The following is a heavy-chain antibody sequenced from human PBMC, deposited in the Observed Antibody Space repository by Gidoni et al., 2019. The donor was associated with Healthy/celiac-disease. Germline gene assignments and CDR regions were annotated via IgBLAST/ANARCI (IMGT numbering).Heavy chain of an antibody. CDR1: GFTFSNAW. V-gene: IGHV3-15*07. J-gene: IGHJ3*02. CDR2: IKSKTDGGTT. D-gene: IGHD3-9*01. Sequence: EVQLVESGGGLVKPGGSLRLSCAASGFTFSNAWMTWVRQSPGRGLEWFGRIKSKTDGGTTDYAAPVKGRFTISRDDSKNTLYLQMNSLKTEDTAVYYCTTGPLRYFDWYPNAFDIWGQGTMVTVSS. CDR3: TTGPLRYFDWYPNAFDI.